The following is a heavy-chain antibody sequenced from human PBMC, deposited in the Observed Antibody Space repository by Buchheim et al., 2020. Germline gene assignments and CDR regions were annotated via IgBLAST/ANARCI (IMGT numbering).Heavy chain of an antibody. CDR3: ARDGLRMRSSSWYSAPPFDP. CDR1: GFTFSSYG. V-gene: IGHV3-33*01. Sequence: QVQLVESGGGVVQPGRSLRLSCAASGFTFSSYGMHWVRQAPGKGLEWVAVIWYDGSNKYYADSVKGRFTISRDNSKNTLYLQMNSLRAEDTAVYYCARDGLRMRSSSWYSAPPFDPWGQGTL. D-gene: IGHD6-13*01. J-gene: IGHJ5*02. CDR2: IWYDGSNK.